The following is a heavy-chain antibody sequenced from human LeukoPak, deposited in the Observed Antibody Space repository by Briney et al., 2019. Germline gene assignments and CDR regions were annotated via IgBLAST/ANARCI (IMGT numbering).Heavy chain of an antibody. Sequence: SSETLSLTCTVSGGSISTSSYYWGWIRQSPGKGLEWVGYLYDSGSTYYNPSLKSRVTISVDTSKYQFSLKLSSVTAADTAVYYCASVLDYYGSGSYLNWFDHWGQGTLVTVSS. J-gene: IGHJ5*02. D-gene: IGHD3-10*01. CDR2: LYDSGST. CDR1: GGSISTSSYY. CDR3: ASVLDYYGSGSYLNWFDH. V-gene: IGHV4-39*01.